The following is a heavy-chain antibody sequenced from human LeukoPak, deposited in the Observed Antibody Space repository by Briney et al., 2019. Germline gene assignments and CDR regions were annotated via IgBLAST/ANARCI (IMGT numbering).Heavy chain of an antibody. Sequence: ASVKVSCTASGYTFTSYDINWVRQATGQGLEWMGWMNPNSGNTDYAQKFQGRVTMTRNTSISTAYMELSSLRSEDTAVYYCARGDNYYDSSGYDYWGQGTLVTVSS. CDR1: GYTFTSYD. D-gene: IGHD3-22*01. V-gene: IGHV1-8*01. CDR3: ARGDNYYDSSGYDY. J-gene: IGHJ4*02. CDR2: MNPNSGNT.